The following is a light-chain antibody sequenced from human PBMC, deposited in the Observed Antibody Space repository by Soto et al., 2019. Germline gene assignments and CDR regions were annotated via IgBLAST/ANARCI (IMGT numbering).Light chain of an antibody. J-gene: IGKJ4*01. V-gene: IGKV1-9*01. CDR1: QGISSY. CDR3: QQFYSYPLT. CDR2: ASS. Sequence: DIQLTQSPSFLSASVGDRVTITCRASQGISSYLAWYQQKPGKAPKLLIYASSTLQGGVPSRFSGSGSGTEFTLTISCLQPEDFATYYYQQFYSYPLTFGGGTKVEIK.